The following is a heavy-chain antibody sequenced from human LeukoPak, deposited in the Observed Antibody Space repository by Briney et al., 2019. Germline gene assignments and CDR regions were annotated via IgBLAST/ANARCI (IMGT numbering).Heavy chain of an antibody. CDR2: IYWDDDK. CDR3: AHSLNSYYDSSGYSYAEYFQH. V-gene: IGHV2-5*02. J-gene: IGHJ1*01. CDR1: GFSLSTSGVG. Sequence: EFGPTLVKPTQTLTLTCTFSGFSLSTSGVGVGWIRQPPGKALEWLALIYWDDDKRYSPSLKSRLTITKDTSKNQVVLTMTNMDPVDTATYYCAHSLNSYYDSSGYSYAEYFQHWGQGTLVTVSS. D-gene: IGHD3-22*01.